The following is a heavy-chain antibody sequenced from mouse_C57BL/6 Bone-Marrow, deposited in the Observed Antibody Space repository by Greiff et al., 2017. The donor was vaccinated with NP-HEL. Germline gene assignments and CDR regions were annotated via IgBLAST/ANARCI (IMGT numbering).Heavy chain of an antibody. V-gene: IGHV14-4*01. CDR3: TRLDYGYDDPWLDY. J-gene: IGHJ4*01. D-gene: IGHD2-2*01. CDR1: GFNIKDDY. Sequence: EVKLMESGAELVRPGASVKLSCTASGFNIKDDYMHWVKQRPEQGLEWIGWIDPENGDTEYASKFQGKATITADTSSNTAYLQLSSLTSEDTAVYYCTRLDYGYDDPWLDYWGQGTSVTVSS. CDR2: IDPENGDT.